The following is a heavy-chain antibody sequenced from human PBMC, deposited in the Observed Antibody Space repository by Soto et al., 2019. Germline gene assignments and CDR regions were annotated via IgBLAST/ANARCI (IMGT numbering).Heavy chain of an antibody. CDR1: GGTFNTFA. J-gene: IGHJ5*02. D-gene: IGHD6-19*01. V-gene: IGHV1-69*06. CDR3: ARQPVSSGWHYGNWFDP. Sequence: QEQLVQSGAEVKKPGSSVKVSCKVSGGTFNTFAISWVRQAPGQGLEWMGGIIPIFNTAKYAQKFQGRVTITADKSTSTGHMELSSLRSEDTAVYYCARQPVSSGWHYGNWFDPWGQGTLVTVSS. CDR2: IIPIFNTA.